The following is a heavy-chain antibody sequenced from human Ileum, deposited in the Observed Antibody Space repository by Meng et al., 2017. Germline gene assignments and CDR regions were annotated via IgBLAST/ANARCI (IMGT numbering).Heavy chain of an antibody. J-gene: IGHJ5*02. CDR3: XRXNGDYGNWLDP. CDR1: GGSITSVGYY. V-gene: IGHV4-31*08. Sequence: VQLQXXGPGLVXPSQTXXLXCSVSGGSITSVGYYWPWIXXXXGKGXXYLXYMYEXXTXXXXPSLXXXXNIXXXAPKNXXSLTXRXXXAAXTXVYXXXRXNGDYGNWLDPWGQGTLVTVSS. CDR2: MYEXXTX. D-gene: IGHD4-17*01.